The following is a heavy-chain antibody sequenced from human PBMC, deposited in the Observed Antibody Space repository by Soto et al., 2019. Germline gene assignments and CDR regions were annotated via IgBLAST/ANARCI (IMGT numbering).Heavy chain of an antibody. CDR2: IIPMFGKP. D-gene: IGHD2-8*01. J-gene: IGHJ6*02. V-gene: IGHV1-69*01. CDR3: ARSMETNYFYCMDV. CDR1: GGTFRSYA. Sequence: QAQLVQSGAEVREPGSSVKVSCEASGGTFRSYAINWVRQAPGQGLKWMGGIIPMFGKPNYAEKFLGRVTISADESTRTAYMEVTRLKSEDTAVYYCARSMETNYFYCMDVWGLGTTVTVS.